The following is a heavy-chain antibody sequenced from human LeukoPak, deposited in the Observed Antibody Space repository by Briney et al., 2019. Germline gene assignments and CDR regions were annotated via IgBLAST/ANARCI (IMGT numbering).Heavy chain of an antibody. V-gene: IGHV3-23*01. Sequence: GGSLRLSCAASGFTFSSYGMSWVRQAPGKGLEWVSAISGSGGSTYYAGSVKGRFTISRDNSKNTLYLQMNSLRAEDTAVYYCAKGSDGSYFDYWGQGTLVTVSS. CDR2: ISGSGGST. J-gene: IGHJ4*02. CDR1: GFTFSSYG. D-gene: IGHD1-26*01. CDR3: AKGSDGSYFDY.